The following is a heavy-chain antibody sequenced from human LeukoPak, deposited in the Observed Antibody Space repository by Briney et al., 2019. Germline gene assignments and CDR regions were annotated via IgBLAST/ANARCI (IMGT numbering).Heavy chain of an antibody. D-gene: IGHD2-8*01. CDR2: ITTYNGNR. J-gene: IGHJ4*02. CDR1: GYTLSDYG. V-gene: IGHV1-18*01. CDR3: ARDCSNGVCFPRDY. Sequence: ASVKVSCKASGYTLSDYGISWVRQSPGQGLECVAWITTYNGNRKYAEKFQGRVTMTTDTSTSTYYMEMRSLRSDDTAIYYCARDCSNGVCFPRDYWGQGTQITVST.